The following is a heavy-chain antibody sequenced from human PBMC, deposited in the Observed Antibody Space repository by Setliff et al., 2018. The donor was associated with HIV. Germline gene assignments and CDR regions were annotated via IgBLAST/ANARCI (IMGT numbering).Heavy chain of an antibody. J-gene: IGHJ4*02. CDR3: ARQVSIPGVAITPVDY. CDR2: IFYTGFA. D-gene: IGHD5-12*01. CDR1: GDSISSYY. V-gene: IGHV4-59*08. Sequence: SETLSLTCTVSGDSISSYYWSWIRQPPGKGLEWIGYIFYTGFAAYNPSLKSRLTISVDTSKSQFSLRLTSVTAADTAIYYCARQVSIPGVAITPVDYWGQGALVTVSS.